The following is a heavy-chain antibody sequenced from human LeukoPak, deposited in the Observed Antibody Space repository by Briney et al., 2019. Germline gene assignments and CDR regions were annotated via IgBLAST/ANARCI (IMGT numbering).Heavy chain of an antibody. Sequence: PSETLSLTRAVTGASITNEDFFWGWIRQPPGKGLEWVGTISSSGTTYYSPSLRSRLTISVDTSTNHFSLKVTSVTAADTAVYYCVAEVEAADSPLGHLNFDSWGQGILASVSS. CDR2: ISSSGTT. CDR3: VAEVEAADSPLGHLNFDS. D-gene: IGHD7-27*01. V-gene: IGHV4-39*02. J-gene: IGHJ4*02. CDR1: GASITNEDFF.